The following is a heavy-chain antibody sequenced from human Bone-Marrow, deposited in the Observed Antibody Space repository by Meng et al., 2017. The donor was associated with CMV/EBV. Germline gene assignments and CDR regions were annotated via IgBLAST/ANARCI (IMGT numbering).Heavy chain of an antibody. CDR1: GFIFSSHP. Sequence: GESLKISCAASGFIFSSHPMHWVRQAPGRGLDWVAGISFDGNDVYYADSVTGRFTISRDKSKNTLSLRMHSLTAEDTALYYCARDRSLSGYPSLGFDYWGQGALVTGSS. V-gene: IGHV3-30*01. CDR3: ARDRSLSGYPSLGFDY. CDR2: ISFDGNDV. J-gene: IGHJ4*02. D-gene: IGHD5-12*01.